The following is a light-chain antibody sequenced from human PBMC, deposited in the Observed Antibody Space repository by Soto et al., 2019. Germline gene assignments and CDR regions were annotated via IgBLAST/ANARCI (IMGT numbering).Light chain of an antibody. CDR1: QSLSHIYVIAD. V-gene: IGKV2-30*02. Sequence: DVVMTQSPLSLPFTLGQPSSISCSSNQSLSHIYVIADFSLFHHSAFLSPSRLIYKVSNRDSGVPARFSGSGSGTDFALKISRVEAEDVGVYYCMQGTHWPITFGQGTRLEIK. J-gene: IGKJ5*01. CDR3: MQGTHWPIT. CDR2: KVS.